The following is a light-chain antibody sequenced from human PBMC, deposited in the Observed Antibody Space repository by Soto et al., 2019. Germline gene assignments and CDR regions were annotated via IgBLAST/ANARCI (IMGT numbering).Light chain of an antibody. CDR1: QSVRSN. Sequence: EIEMTQSPATLSVSPGERATLSCMASQSVRSNLAWYQQKPGQAPRLLIYGASTRATGIPARFSGSGSGTEFTLSLSSVQSEDFAVYYCQQYNDWPWTFGQGTKVEIK. J-gene: IGKJ1*01. CDR2: GAS. CDR3: QQYNDWPWT. V-gene: IGKV3-15*01.